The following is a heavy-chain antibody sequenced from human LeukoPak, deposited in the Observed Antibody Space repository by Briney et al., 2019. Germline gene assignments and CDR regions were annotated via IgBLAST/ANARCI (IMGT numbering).Heavy chain of an antibody. Sequence: ASVKVSCKTSGYSFTDYIIAWVRQAPGQGLEWLGWIGTYDGHTNYAQKVQGRVTMTTDTSTTTAYLELRSLTSDDTALYYCARLMDNNYDGSAFDYWGQGTLVTVSS. V-gene: IGHV1-18*01. J-gene: IGHJ4*02. D-gene: IGHD3-22*01. CDR1: GYSFTDYI. CDR2: IGTYDGHT. CDR3: ARLMDNNYDGSAFDY.